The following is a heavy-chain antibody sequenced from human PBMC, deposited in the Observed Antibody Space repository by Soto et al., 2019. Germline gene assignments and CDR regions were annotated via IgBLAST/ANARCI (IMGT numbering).Heavy chain of an antibody. CDR3: ARLLYYDTTGYHYVGAHFDC. V-gene: IGHV4-59*01. CDR2: IHFSGST. Sequence: KPSETLSLTCTVSGDSISSYYWSWIQQPPGKGLEWIGNIHFSGSTNYNPSLKSRVTISTDTSKNQFSLNLNSVSAADTAVYYCARLLYYDTTGYHYVGAHFDCWGQGTLVTVSS. D-gene: IGHD3-22*01. CDR1: GDSISSYY. J-gene: IGHJ4*02.